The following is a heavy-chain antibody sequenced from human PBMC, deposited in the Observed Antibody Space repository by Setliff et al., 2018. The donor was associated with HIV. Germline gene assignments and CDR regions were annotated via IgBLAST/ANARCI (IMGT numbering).Heavy chain of an antibody. J-gene: IGHJ4*02. CDR3: ARAPGVTPFDH. CDR1: GGSISSGGYY. CDR2: VYYNGDT. D-gene: IGHD2-21*02. Sequence: SETLSLTCTVSGGSISSGGYYWSWIRQHPEKGLEWIGYVYYNGDTYYNPSLRSRVTLSVDTSKNQFSLNLSSVTAADTAVYYCARAPGVTPFDHWGPGTLVTVSS. V-gene: IGHV4-31*02.